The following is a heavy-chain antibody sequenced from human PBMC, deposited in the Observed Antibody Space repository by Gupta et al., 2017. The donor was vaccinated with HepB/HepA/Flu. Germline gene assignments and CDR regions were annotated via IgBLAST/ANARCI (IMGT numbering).Heavy chain of an antibody. V-gene: IGHV4-39*01. D-gene: IGHD3-22*01. J-gene: IGHJ5*02. CDR1: GDSYRSSSYY. Sequence: QLQLQESGPGLVKPSETLSLTCTVSGDSYRSSSYYWAWLRQPPGKGLEWIGSIFYCGSTHYNPSLKSRLTISVDLSKNHFSLKLSSVTAADTAVYYCVRSAYHYDSSGYGPWGQGTLVTVSS. CDR2: IFYCGST. CDR3: VRSAYHYDSSGYGP.